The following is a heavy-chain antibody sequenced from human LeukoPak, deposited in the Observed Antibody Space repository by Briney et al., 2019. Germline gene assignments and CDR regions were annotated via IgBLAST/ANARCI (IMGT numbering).Heavy chain of an antibody. D-gene: IGHD3-22*01. V-gene: IGHV1-69*05. CDR3: ARDSTGGYHFDY. CDR2: IIPIFGTA. CDR1: GGTFISYA. Sequence: GSSVKVSCKASGGTFISYAISWVRQAPGQGLEWMGGIIPIFGTANYAQKFQGRVTITTDESTSTAYMELSSLRSEDTAVYYCARDSTGGYHFDYGGQGTLVTVSS. J-gene: IGHJ4*02.